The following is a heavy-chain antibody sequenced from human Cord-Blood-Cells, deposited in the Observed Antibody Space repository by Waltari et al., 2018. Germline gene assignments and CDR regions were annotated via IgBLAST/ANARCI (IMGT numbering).Heavy chain of an antibody. CDR2: IYYSGST. CDR3: AGNDGSGSYFVAFDI. D-gene: IGHD3-10*01. CDR1: GGSISSYY. Sequence: QVQLQESGPGLVKPSETLSLTCTVSGGSISSYYWSWIRQPPGKGLEWIGYIYYSGSTNHHPSLKGRFTIAVDTSKNQFSLKLGSVTAADTAVYYCAGNDGSGSYFVAFDIWGQGTMVTVSS. V-gene: IGHV4-59*01. J-gene: IGHJ3*02.